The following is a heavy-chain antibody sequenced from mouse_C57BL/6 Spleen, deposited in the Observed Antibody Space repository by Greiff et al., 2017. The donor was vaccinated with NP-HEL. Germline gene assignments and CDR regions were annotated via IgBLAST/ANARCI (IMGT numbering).Heavy chain of an antibody. CDR1: GYAFSSSW. Sequence: VQLQQSGPELVKPGASVKISCKASGYAFSSSWMNWVKQRPGKGLEWIGRIYPGDGDTNYNGKFKGKATLTADKSSNAAYMQLSSLTSEDSAVYFCARYPYFDYWGQGTTLTVSS. J-gene: IGHJ2*01. V-gene: IGHV1-82*01. CDR2: IYPGDGDT. CDR3: ARYPYFDY.